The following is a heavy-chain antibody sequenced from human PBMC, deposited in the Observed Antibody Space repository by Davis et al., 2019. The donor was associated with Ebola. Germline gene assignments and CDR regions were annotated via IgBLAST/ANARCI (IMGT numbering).Heavy chain of an antibody. J-gene: IGHJ4*02. CDR2: INHIGRT. V-gene: IGHV4-34*01. CDR1: GGSFTGFY. Sequence: PSETLSLTCAVSGGSFTGFYWNWIRQPPGKGLEWIGEINHIGRTFYNPSLEGRVTISIDTSTNPFSLNLRSVTAADTAVYYCAKTPRGVMKWLYLDSWGQGALVTVSS. D-gene: IGHD5-24*01. CDR3: AKTPRGVMKWLYLDS.